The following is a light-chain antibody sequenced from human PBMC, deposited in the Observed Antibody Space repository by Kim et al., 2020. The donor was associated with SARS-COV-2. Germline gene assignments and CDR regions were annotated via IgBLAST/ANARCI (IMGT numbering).Light chain of an antibody. J-gene: IGKJ1*01. Sequence: DIQMTQSPSTLSASVGDRVTITCRASERISKWLAWYQQKPGKAPKLLIYEASSLESGVPSRFSGSGSGTEFTLTISILQPDDVATYYCQQYNSYSKTFGQGTKVDIK. CDR2: EAS. CDR1: ERISKW. V-gene: IGKV1-5*03. CDR3: QQYNSYSKT.